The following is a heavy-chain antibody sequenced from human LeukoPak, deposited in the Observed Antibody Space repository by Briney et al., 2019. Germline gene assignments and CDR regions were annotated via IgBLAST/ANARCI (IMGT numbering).Heavy chain of an antibody. D-gene: IGHD6-13*01. CDR3: ARGAKQQLATFDY. CDR1: GFTFSSYG. V-gene: IGHV3-30*03. CDR2: ISYDGSNK. Sequence: GRSLRLSCAASGFTFSSYGMHWVRQAPGKGLEWVAVISYDGSNKYYADSVKGRFTISRDNSKNTLYLQMNSLRAEDTAVYYCARGAKQQLATFDYWGQGTLVTVSS. J-gene: IGHJ4*02.